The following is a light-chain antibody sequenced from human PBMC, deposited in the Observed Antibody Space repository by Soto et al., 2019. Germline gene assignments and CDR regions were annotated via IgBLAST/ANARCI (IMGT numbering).Light chain of an antibody. CDR2: EVN. CDR3: SSHAGSIHFYV. CDR1: SSDVGAYDF. J-gene: IGLJ1*01. Sequence: QSVLTQPPSASGSPGQSVTISCTGTSSDVGAYDFVSWYQQHPGKAPKLIISEVNKRPSGVPDRFSGSKSGNTASLTVSGLQPEDEADYYCSSHAGSIHFYVFGTGTQLTVL. V-gene: IGLV2-8*01.